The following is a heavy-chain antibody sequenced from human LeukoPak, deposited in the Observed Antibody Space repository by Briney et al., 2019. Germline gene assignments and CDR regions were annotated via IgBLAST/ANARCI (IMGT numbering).Heavy chain of an antibody. Sequence: ASVKVSCKASGYTFTSYGISWVRQAPGQGLEWMGWISAYNGNTNYAQKLQGRVTMTTDPSTSTAYMALRSLRSDDTAVYYCARPSKVPAAGGVVDVVDIWGQVTMVNVSS. CDR3: ARPSKVPAAGGVVDVVDI. CDR1: GYTFTSYG. D-gene: IGHD2-2*01. V-gene: IGHV1-18*01. CDR2: ISAYNGNT. J-gene: IGHJ3*02.